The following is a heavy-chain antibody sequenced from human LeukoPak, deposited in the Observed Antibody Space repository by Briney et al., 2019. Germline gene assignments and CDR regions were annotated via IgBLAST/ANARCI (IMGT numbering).Heavy chain of an antibody. D-gene: IGHD5-24*01. J-gene: IGHJ6*03. CDR3: ARDHGSTSVYMDV. V-gene: IGHV1-46*01. Sequence: ASVKASCKASGYTFTSYYMHWVRQAPGQGLEWMGIINPSGGSTSYAQKFQGRVTMTRDMSTSTVYMELSSLRSEDTAVYYCARDHGSTSVYMDVWGKGTTVTVSS. CDR2: INPSGGST. CDR1: GYTFTSYY.